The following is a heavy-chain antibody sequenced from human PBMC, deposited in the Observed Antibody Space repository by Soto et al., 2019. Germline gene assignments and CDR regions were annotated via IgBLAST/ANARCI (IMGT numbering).Heavy chain of an antibody. J-gene: IGHJ4*02. Sequence: QVQLVQSGAEVKKPGSSVKVSCKASGGTFSSYAISWVRKAPGQGLEWMGGIIPIFGTANYAQKFQGRVTITADDSTSTAYMELSSLRSEDTAVYYCAREGDIVVATPGYLDYWGQGTLVTVSS. V-gene: IGHV1-69*01. CDR3: AREGDIVVATPGYLDY. CDR1: GGTFSSYA. D-gene: IGHD1-26*01. CDR2: IIPIFGTA.